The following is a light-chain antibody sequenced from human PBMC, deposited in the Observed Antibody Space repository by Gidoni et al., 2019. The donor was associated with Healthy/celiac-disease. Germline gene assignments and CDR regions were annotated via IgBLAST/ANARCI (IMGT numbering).Light chain of an antibody. J-gene: IGKJ1*01. V-gene: IGKV3-15*01. Sequence: EIVMTPSPATLSVSPVASATLACRASQSVSSNLAWYQQKPGQAPRLLIYGASTRATGIPARFSGSGSGTEFTLTISSLQSEDFAVYYCQQYKNWPKTFGQGTKVEIK. CDR1: QSVSSN. CDR3: QQYKNWPKT. CDR2: GAS.